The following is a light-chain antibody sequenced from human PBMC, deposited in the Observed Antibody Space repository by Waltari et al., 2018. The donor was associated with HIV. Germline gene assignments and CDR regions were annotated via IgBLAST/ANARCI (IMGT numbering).Light chain of an antibody. V-gene: IGLV2-8*01. CDR3: SSYTGSDSVV. J-gene: IGLJ2*01. CDR2: ELS. Sequence: QSALTQPPSASGSPGQSVTISCTGTSSDVGGYNYVSWYQQHPGRVPNLMIYELSKRPSGVPDRFSGSKSGNTASLTVSGLQAEDEADYYCSSYTGSDSVVFGGGTKLTVL. CDR1: SSDVGGYNY.